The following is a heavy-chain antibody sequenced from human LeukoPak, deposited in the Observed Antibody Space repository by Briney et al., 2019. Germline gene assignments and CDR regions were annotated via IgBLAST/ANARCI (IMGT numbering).Heavy chain of an antibody. J-gene: IGHJ3*02. CDR2: IYHSGST. CDR3: ARGMPTLLRYFDNGPPEAFDI. CDR1: GGSISSSNW. D-gene: IGHD3-9*01. Sequence: KSSETLSLTCAVSGGSISSSNWWSWVRQPPGKGLEWIGEIYHSGSTNYNPSLKSRLTISVDKSKNQFSLKLSSVTAADTAVYYCARGMPTLLRYFDNGPPEAFDIWGQGTMVTVSS. V-gene: IGHV4-4*02.